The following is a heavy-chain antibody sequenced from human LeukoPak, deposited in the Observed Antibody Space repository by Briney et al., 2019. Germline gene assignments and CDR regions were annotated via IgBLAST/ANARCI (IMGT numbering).Heavy chain of an antibody. D-gene: IGHD1-7*01. Sequence: PSETLSLTCTVPIGSIGNDYWSWLRQSPGKGLEWIAYGHHSESPNYNPSLKSRVTISVDRSNNRFSLQLSSVTAADTAVYYCARENKGTVHDSTAAFHYWGQGTLVTVSS. CDR1: IGSIGNDY. CDR3: ARENKGTVHDSTAAFHY. CDR2: GHHSESP. V-gene: IGHV4-59*01. J-gene: IGHJ4*02.